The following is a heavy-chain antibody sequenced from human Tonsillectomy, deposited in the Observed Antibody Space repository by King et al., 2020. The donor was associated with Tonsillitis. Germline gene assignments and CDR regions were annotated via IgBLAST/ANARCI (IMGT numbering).Heavy chain of an antibody. CDR3: AHLGLSILIFGVVIDSGWFDS. V-gene: IGHV2-5*02. CDR2: VYWDDDK. Sequence: ITLKESGPTLVKPTQTLTLTCTFSGFSLTTSGVGVVWIRQPPGTALEWLALVYWDDDKRYSPSLKSRLTITKDTSKNQVVLTMTNMDPVDTATYYCAHLGLSILIFGVVIDSGWFDSWGQGTLVTVSS. D-gene: IGHD3-3*01. CDR1: GFSLTTSGVG. J-gene: IGHJ5*01.